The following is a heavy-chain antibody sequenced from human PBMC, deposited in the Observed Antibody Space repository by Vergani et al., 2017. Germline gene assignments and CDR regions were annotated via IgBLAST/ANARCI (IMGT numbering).Heavy chain of an antibody. Sequence: QVQLQESGPGLVKPSETLSLTCTASGGSVSSGSYYWSWIRQPPGKGLEWIGYIYYSGSTNYNPSLKSRVTISVDTSKNQFSLKLSSVTAADTAVYYCARVGLQYNFDYWGQGTLVTVSS. CDR2: IYYSGST. CDR3: ARVGLQYNFDY. V-gene: IGHV4-61*01. J-gene: IGHJ4*02. D-gene: IGHD4-11*01. CDR1: GGSVSSGSYY.